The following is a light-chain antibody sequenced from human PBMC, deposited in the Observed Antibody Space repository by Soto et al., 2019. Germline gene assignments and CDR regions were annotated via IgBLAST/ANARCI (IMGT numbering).Light chain of an antibody. V-gene: IGKV1-39*01. Sequence: DIQMTQSPPSLSASVGDRVTITCRASETTTDYLNWYQVKPGKAPTLLIYSASLLQPGVPSRFSGSGYGTDFTLTLSGLQQEDSATYYCKQHFSRFFTFGAGTTV. CDR2: SAS. J-gene: IGKJ4*01. CDR1: ETTTDY. CDR3: KQHFSRFFT.